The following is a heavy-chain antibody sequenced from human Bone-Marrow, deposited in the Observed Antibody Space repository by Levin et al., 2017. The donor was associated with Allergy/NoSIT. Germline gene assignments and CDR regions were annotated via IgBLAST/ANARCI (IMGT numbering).Heavy chain of an antibody. CDR3: ARLGYCSGGSCYTPTNFDY. V-gene: IGHV1-69*13. D-gene: IGHD2-15*01. Sequence: ASVKVSCKASGGTFSSYAISWVRQAPGQGLEWMGGIIPIFGTANYAQKFQGRVTITADESTSTAYMELSSLRSEDTAVYYCARLGYCSGGSCYTPTNFDYWGQGTLVTVSS. J-gene: IGHJ4*02. CDR1: GGTFSSYA. CDR2: IIPIFGTA.